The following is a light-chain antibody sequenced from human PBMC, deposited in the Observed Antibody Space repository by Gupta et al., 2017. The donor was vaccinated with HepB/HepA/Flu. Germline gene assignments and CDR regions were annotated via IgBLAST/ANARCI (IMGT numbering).Light chain of an antibody. Sequence: DMQMTQSPPSLSASVGDRITITCRAGQNISAYLNWYQQRPGKAPNLLIYGASNLQTGVPSRFSGSGSGTEFTLTISSLQLEDFATYFCQQTYSAPWTFGLGTKVDIK. CDR3: QQTYSAPWT. J-gene: IGKJ1*01. CDR1: QNISAY. CDR2: GAS. V-gene: IGKV1-39*01.